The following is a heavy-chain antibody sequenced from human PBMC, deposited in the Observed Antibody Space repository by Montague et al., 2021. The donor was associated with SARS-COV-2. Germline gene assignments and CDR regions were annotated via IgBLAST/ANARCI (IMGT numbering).Heavy chain of an antibody. CDR1: GFTFSSYS. CDR2: ISSSSSTI. J-gene: IGHJ6*02. Sequence: SLRLSCAASGFTFSSYSMNWVRQAPGKGLEWVSYISSSSSTIYYADSVKGRFTISRDNAKNSLYLQMNSLRAEDTAVYYCARDRLVKYVDYYYYDGMGVWGQGTTVTVSS. D-gene: IGHD6-6*01. CDR3: ARDRLVKYVDYYYYDGMGV. V-gene: IGHV3-48*04.